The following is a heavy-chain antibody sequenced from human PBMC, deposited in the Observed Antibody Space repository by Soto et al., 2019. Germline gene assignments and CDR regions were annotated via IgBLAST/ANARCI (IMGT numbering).Heavy chain of an antibody. CDR3: TKERAYQLPYFDS. V-gene: IGHV3-23*01. D-gene: IGHD2-2*02. J-gene: IGHJ4*02. CDR2: VSAGGGRT. Sequence: EVHLLESGGGIEQRGGSLRLSCEASGFSFSNYGVSWVRQAPGKGLEWVSTVSAGGGRTNHADSVKGRFTMSVDNGKNLIYLQMNNLRVDDTAVYYCTKERAYQLPYFDSWGQGTLATVSS. CDR1: GFSFSNYG.